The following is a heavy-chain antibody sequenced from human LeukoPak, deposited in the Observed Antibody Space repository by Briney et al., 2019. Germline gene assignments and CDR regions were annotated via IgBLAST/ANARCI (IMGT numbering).Heavy chain of an antibody. CDR1: GFTFSSYA. D-gene: IGHD2-2*01. CDR3: AKAKPSIVVVPAAITDYYYYGMDV. V-gene: IGHV3-23*01. Sequence: PGGSLRLSCAASGFTFSSYAMSWVRQAPGKGLEWVSAISGSGGSTHYADSVKGRFTISRDNSKNTLYLQMNSLRAEDTAVYYCAKAKPSIVVVPAAITDYYYYGMDVWGQGTTVTVSS. CDR2: ISGSGGST. J-gene: IGHJ6*02.